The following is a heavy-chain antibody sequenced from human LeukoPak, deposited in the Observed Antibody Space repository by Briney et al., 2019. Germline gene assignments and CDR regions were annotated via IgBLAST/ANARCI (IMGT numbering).Heavy chain of an antibody. Sequence: PGGSLRLSCAVSGFTFGDYWMHWVRQTPTNGLVWVSRVNSDGSSTNYADSVKGRFIIFRDNAKNTLSLQMNSLRSEDTAVYYCVRGSPKAGTMTTLFDSWGQGTLVTVSS. CDR3: VRGSPKAGTMTTLFDS. CDR1: GFTFGDYW. CDR2: VNSDGSST. V-gene: IGHV3-74*01. D-gene: IGHD4-17*01. J-gene: IGHJ4*02.